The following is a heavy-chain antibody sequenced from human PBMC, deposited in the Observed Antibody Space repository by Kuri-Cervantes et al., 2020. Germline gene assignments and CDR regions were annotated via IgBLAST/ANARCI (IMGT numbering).Heavy chain of an antibody. J-gene: IGHJ4*02. V-gene: IGHV4-39*07. CDR2: IYYSGST. CDR1: GGSISSSSYY. CDR3: AGSGYSYGYIHY. Sequence: SETLSLTCTVSGGSISSSSYYWGWIRQPPGKGLEWIGSIYYSGSTYYNPSLKSRVTISVDTSKNQFSLKLSSVTAADTAVYYCAGSGYSYGYIHYWGQGTLVTVSS. D-gene: IGHD5-18*01.